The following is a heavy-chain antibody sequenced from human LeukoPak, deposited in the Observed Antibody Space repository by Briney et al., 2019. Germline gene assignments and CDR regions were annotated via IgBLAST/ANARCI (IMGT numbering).Heavy chain of an antibody. J-gene: IGHJ6*01. CDR2: NSGSGDNT. V-gene: IGHV3-23*01. CDR3: AKMKGHPLPKYYMDV. D-gene: IGHD1-26*01. Sequence: SGGSLRLSCAASGFTFSGFAMSWVLRTPGKGLEWVSGNSGSGDNTIYADSVKGRFTISRDNFNNTLYLEMNSMRAEDTAIYYCAKMKGHPLPKYYMDVWGQGTTVTVSS. CDR1: GFTFSGFA.